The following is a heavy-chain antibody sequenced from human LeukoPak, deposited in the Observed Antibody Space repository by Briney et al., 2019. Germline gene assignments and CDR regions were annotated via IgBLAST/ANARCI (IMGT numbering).Heavy chain of an antibody. V-gene: IGHV3-30*02. CDR2: IRYDGSNK. CDR1: GFTFSSYG. Sequence: GGSLRLSCAASGFTFSSYGMHWVRQVPGKGLEWVAFIRYDGSNKYYADSVKGRFTISRDNSKNTLYLQMNSLRAEDTAVYYCANPRIVGATRDYWGQGTLVTVSS. J-gene: IGHJ4*02. CDR3: ANPRIVGATRDY. D-gene: IGHD1-26*01.